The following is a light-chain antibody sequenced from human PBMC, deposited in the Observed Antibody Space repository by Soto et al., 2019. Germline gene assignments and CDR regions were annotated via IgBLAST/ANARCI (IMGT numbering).Light chain of an antibody. CDR3: QPYETLPLT. CDR1: QSVSDR. J-gene: IGKJ4*02. CDR2: DAS. Sequence: DIVMTQSPSTLSASPGDTVTVTCRASQSVSDRLAWYQHKPGETPRLLIYDASTMATGVPARFRGSRSGPKFTLTIDSLQSDDFAIYYCQPYETLPLTFGGGTKVEI. V-gene: IGKV1-5*01.